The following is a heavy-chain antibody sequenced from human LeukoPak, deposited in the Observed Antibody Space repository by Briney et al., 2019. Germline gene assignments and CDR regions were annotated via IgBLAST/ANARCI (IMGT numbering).Heavy chain of an antibody. J-gene: IGHJ4*02. V-gene: IGHV3-74*03. D-gene: IGHD6-19*01. CDR2: INSDGRST. Sequence: GGSLRLSCAASGFTLSSHWMHWVRQPPGKGLVWVSQINSDGRSTTYAESVKGRFTISRDNAKNTLYLQMNSLRAEDTAVYYCARPRISYSSGWYRGDKDLPDDYWGQGTLVTVSS. CDR3: ARPRISYSSGWYRGDKDLPDDY. CDR1: GFTLSSHW.